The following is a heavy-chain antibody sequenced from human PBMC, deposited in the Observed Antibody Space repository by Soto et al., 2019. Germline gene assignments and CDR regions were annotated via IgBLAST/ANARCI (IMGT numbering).Heavy chain of an antibody. CDR3: ARGRGSSSWYEISHYFDS. Sequence: VQLVQSGAELKKSGASVKVSCQTSGYSFTTYGTAWVRQAPGQGLEWIGWISAYSGHTNYAQDFQGRVTMTTDTSTSTAYMELRSLRSDDTAVYYCARGRGSSSWYEISHYFDSWGQGTPVTVPS. D-gene: IGHD6-13*01. J-gene: IGHJ4*02. CDR2: ISAYSGHT. V-gene: IGHV1-18*01. CDR1: GYSFTTYG.